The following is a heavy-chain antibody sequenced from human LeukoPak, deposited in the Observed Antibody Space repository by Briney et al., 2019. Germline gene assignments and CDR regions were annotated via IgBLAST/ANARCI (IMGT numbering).Heavy chain of an antibody. CDR3: ARDSPDIVVVPAARSAWFDP. V-gene: IGHV3-7*01. Sequence: PGRSLRLSCAASGFTFSSYAMHWVRQAPGKGLEWVANINQDGSEKYYVDSVKGRFAISRDNAKNSLYLQMNSLRAEDTAVYCCARDSPDIVVVPAARSAWFDPWGQGTLVTVSS. CDR2: INQDGSEK. J-gene: IGHJ5*02. CDR1: GFTFSSYA. D-gene: IGHD2-2*01.